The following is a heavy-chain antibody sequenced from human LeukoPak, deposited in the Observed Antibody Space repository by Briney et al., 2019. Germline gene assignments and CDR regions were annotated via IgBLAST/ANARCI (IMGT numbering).Heavy chain of an antibody. CDR1: RFSVSDNY. Sequence: GGSLRLSCAASRFSVSDNYMSWFRQAPGKGLEWLSVIDSGGSAIYAHSVRGRFTISRDSSKNTLHLQMDSLTIEDSALYYCARDHVVASGAVAYWGQGTLVTVSS. CDR2: IDSGGSA. D-gene: IGHD2-15*01. J-gene: IGHJ4*02. V-gene: IGHV3-53*01. CDR3: ARDHVVASGAVAY.